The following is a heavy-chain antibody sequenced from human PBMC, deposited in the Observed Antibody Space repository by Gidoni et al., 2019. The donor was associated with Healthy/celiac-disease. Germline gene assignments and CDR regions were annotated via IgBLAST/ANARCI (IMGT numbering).Heavy chain of an antibody. V-gene: IGHV4-34*01. CDR2: INHSGST. CDR3: ARGGVFDY. J-gene: IGHJ4*02. CDR1: GGSFSGYY. D-gene: IGHD3-16*01. Sequence: QVQLQQWGAGLLKPSETLSLTCAVYGGSFSGYYWSRIRQPSGKGLEGIGEINHSGSTNYNPSLKSRVTISVDTSKNQFSLKLSSVTAADTAVYYCARGGVFDYWGQGTLVTVSS.